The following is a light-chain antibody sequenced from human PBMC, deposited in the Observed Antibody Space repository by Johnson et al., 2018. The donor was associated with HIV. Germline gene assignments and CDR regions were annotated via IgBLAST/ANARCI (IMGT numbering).Light chain of an antibody. V-gene: IGLV1-51*02. CDR3: GIWDASLSPLYV. Sequence: QSVLTQPPSVSAAPGQKVTIYCSGSSSNIGNNYVSWYQQLPGTAPKLLIYENNKRPSGIPDRFSGSKSGATATLGITGLQTGAEADYYCGIWDASLSPLYVFGSGTTITVL. CDR2: ENN. J-gene: IGLJ1*01. CDR1: SSNIGNNY.